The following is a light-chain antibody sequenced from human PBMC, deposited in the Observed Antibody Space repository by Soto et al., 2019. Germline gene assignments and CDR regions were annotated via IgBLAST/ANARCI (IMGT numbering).Light chain of an antibody. Sequence: EIVLTQSPGTLSLSPGERATLSCRASQSVSSSYLAWYQQKPGQAPRLLIYDASNRATGIPARFSGSGSGTDFTLTISSLEPEDFAVYYCQQRSNWPPTTFGQGTRLEIK. CDR3: QQRSNWPPTT. CDR2: DAS. CDR1: QSVSSSY. V-gene: IGKV3-11*01. J-gene: IGKJ5*01.